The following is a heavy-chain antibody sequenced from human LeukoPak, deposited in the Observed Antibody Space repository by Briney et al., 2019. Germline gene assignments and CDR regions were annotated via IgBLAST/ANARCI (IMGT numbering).Heavy chain of an antibody. Sequence: SETLSLTCTVSGDSINSYYWSWIRQPAGRGLEWIVRIYTSGSTNYNPSLKSRVTMSVDTSKNQFSLNLNSLTAADTAVYYCARDRPYDSSGYFYVFDYWGQGTLVTVSS. D-gene: IGHD3-22*01. J-gene: IGHJ4*02. V-gene: IGHV4-4*07. CDR2: IYTSGST. CDR1: GDSINSYY. CDR3: ARDRPYDSSGYFYVFDY.